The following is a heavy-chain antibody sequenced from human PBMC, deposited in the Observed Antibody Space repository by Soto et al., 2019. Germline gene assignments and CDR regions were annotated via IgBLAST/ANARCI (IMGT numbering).Heavy chain of an antibody. CDR2: ISYDGSNK. CDR1: GFTFSSYG. Sequence: QVQLVESGGGVVQPGRSLRLSCAASGFTFSSYGMHWVRQAPGKGLEWVAVISYDGSNKYYADSVKGRFTIFRDNSKNTLYLQMNSLRAEDTAVYYCAKVRIWGSYRGAFDYWGQGTLVTVSS. D-gene: IGHD3-16*02. J-gene: IGHJ4*02. V-gene: IGHV3-30*18. CDR3: AKVRIWGSYRGAFDY.